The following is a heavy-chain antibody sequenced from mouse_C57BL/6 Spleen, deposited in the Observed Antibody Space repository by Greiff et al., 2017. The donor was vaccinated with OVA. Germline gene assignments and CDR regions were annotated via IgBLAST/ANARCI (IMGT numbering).Heavy chain of an antibody. J-gene: IGHJ3*01. CDR2: INPNNGGT. Sequence: EVQLQQSGPELVKPGASVKMSCKASGYTFTDYNMHWVKQSHGKSLEWIGYINPNNGGTSYNQKFKGKATLTVNKSSSTAYMELRSLTSEDSAVYYCAPDYYGSRLWFAYWGQGTLVTVSA. V-gene: IGHV1-22*01. CDR3: APDYYGSRLWFAY. D-gene: IGHD1-1*01. CDR1: GYTFTDYN.